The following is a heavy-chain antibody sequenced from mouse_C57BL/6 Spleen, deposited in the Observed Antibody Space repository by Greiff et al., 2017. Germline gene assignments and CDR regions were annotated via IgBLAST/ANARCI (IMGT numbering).Heavy chain of an antibody. V-gene: IGHV5-17*01. D-gene: IGHD2-12*01. J-gene: IGHJ4*01. CDR2: ISSGSSTI. CDR1: GFTFSDYG. CDR3: ARPGVTTYYAMDY. Sequence: EVQLVESGGGLVKPGGSLKLSCAASGFTFSDYGMHWVRQAPEKGLEWVAYISSGSSTIYYADTVKGRFTISRDNAKNTLFLQMTSLRSEDTAMYYCARPGVTTYYAMDYWGQGTSVTVSS.